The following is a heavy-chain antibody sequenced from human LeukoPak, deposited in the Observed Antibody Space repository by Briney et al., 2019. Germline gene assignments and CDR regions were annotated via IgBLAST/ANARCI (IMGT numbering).Heavy chain of an antibody. CDR3: VSMIVVA. Sequence: GGSLRLSCAASGFTFSSYGMHWVRQAPGKGLEWVAFIRYDGSNKYYADSVKGRFTISRDNSRNTLYLQMNSLRAEDTAVYYCVSMIVVAWGQGTLVTVSS. CDR1: GFTFSSYG. D-gene: IGHD3-22*01. V-gene: IGHV3-30*02. J-gene: IGHJ4*02. CDR2: IRYDGSNK.